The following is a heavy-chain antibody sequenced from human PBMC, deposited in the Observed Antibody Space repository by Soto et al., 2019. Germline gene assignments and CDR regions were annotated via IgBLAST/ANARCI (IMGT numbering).Heavy chain of an antibody. Sequence: GASVKVSCKASGGTFSSYAISWVRQAPGQGLEWMGGIIPIFGTANYAQKFQGRVTITADESTSTAYMELSSLRSEDTAVYYCARGLDYDILTGYYLYYFDYWGQGTLVTVSS. CDR2: IIPIFGTA. J-gene: IGHJ4*02. D-gene: IGHD3-9*01. CDR3: ARGLDYDILTGYYLYYFDY. V-gene: IGHV1-69*13. CDR1: GGTFSSYA.